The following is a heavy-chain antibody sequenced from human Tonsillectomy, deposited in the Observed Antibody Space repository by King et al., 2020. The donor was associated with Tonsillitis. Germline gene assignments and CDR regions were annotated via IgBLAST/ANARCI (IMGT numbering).Heavy chain of an antibody. J-gene: IGHJ3*01. D-gene: IGHD3-22*01. Sequence: VQLVESGGGLVQPGGSLRLSVAASGFTFSSYWMTCGRHAPGKGREWGSNLKQDGRDKYYVASGKGRFTTSRDNAKNSLYLQMNSLRAEATAVYYCARDRTYYYDSSGYYDAFDLWGQGTMVTVSS. CDR2: LKQDGRDK. V-gene: IGHV3-7*03. CDR1: GFTFSSYW. CDR3: ARDRTYYYDSSGYYDAFDL.